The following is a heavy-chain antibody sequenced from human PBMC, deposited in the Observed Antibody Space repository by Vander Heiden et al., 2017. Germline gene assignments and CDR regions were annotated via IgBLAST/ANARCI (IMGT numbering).Heavy chain of an antibody. V-gene: IGHV3-30-3*01. J-gene: IGHJ6*02. CDR3: ASPNWDYYGMDV. D-gene: IGHD7-27*01. CDR2: ISYDGSNK. CDR1: GFTFSSYA. Sequence: QVQLVESGGGVVQPGRPLRLSCAASGFTFSSYAMHWVRQAPGKGLEWVAVISYDGSNKYYADSVKGRFTISRDNSKNTLYLQMNSLRAEDTAVYYCASPNWDYYGMDVWGQGTTVTVSS.